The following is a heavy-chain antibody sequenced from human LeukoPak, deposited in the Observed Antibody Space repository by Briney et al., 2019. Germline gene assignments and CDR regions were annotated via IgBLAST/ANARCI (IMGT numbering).Heavy chain of an antibody. CDR2: IYYSGST. Sequence: PSETLSLTCTVSGGSISSYYWSWIRQPPGKGPEWIGYIYYSGSTNYNPSLKSRVTISVDTSKNQFSLKLSSVTAADTAVYYCARMGSRFDPWGQGTLVTVSS. V-gene: IGHV4-59*01. CDR3: ARMGSRFDP. D-gene: IGHD3-10*01. CDR1: GGSISSYY. J-gene: IGHJ5*02.